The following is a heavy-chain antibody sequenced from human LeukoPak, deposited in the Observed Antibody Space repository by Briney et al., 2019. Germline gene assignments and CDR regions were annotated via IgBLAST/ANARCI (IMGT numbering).Heavy chain of an antibody. D-gene: IGHD2-15*01. Sequence: GASVKVSCKASGYTFTGYYMHWVRQAPGQGLEWMGWINPNSGGTNYAQKFQGRVTMTRDTSISTAYMELSRLRSDDTAVYYCAMSIHPRRVAATSSPGYWGQGTLVTVSS. CDR2: INPNSGGT. J-gene: IGHJ4*02. CDR3: AMSIHPRRVAATSSPGY. CDR1: GYTFTGYY. V-gene: IGHV1-2*02.